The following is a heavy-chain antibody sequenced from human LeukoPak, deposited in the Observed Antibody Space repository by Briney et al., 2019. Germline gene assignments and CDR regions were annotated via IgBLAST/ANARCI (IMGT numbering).Heavy chain of an antibody. V-gene: IGHV1-2*02. Sequence: ASVKVSCKASGYTFTGYYMHWVRQAPGQGLEWMGWINPNSGGTNYAQKFQGRVTMTRDTSISTAYMELSRLRSDDTAVYYCAREGGPSGSPKAIYYMDVWGKGTTVTVSS. CDR2: INPNSGGT. CDR3: AREGGPSGSPKAIYYMDV. J-gene: IGHJ6*03. D-gene: IGHD6-19*01. CDR1: GYTFTGYY.